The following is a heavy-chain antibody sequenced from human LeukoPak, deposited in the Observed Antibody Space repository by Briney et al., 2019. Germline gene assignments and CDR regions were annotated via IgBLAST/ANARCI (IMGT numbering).Heavy chain of an antibody. J-gene: IGHJ4*02. CDR2: INPNSGGT. CDR1: GYTFTGYY. Sequence: ASVKVSCKASGYTFTGYYMHWVRQAPGQGLEWMGWINPNSGGTNYAQKFQGRVTMTRDTSISTAYMELSRLRSDDTAVYYCARDSPLKYDFWSGYYPYYFDYWGQGTLVTVSS. D-gene: IGHD3-3*01. V-gene: IGHV1-2*02. CDR3: ARDSPLKYDFWSGYYPYYFDY.